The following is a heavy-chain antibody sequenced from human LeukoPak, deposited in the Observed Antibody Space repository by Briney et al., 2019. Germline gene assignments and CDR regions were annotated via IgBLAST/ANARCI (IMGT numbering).Heavy chain of an antibody. D-gene: IGHD6-19*01. CDR2: MNPNSGNT. V-gene: IGHV1-8*03. Sequence: ASVKVSCKASGYTFTDYDINWVLQATGQGLEWMGWMNPNSGNTGYAQKFQGRVTITRYTSISTAYMELSSLRSEDTAVYYCARNVAGTGDFDYWGQGTLVTVSS. CDR1: GYTFTDYD. CDR3: ARNVAGTGDFDY. J-gene: IGHJ4*02.